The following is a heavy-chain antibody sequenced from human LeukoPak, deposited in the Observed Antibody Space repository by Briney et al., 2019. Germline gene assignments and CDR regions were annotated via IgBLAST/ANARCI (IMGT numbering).Heavy chain of an antibody. CDR3: ARDSRPSYDSSGYYYPGDY. CDR2: IIPIFGTA. V-gene: IGHV1-69*13. D-gene: IGHD3-22*01. CDR1: GGTFSSYA. J-gene: IGHJ4*02. Sequence: SVKVSCKASGGTFSSYAISWVRQAPGQGLEWMGGIIPIFGTANYAQKFQGRVTITAHESTSTAYMELSSLRSEDTAVYYCARDSRPSYDSSGYYYPGDYWGQGTLVTVSS.